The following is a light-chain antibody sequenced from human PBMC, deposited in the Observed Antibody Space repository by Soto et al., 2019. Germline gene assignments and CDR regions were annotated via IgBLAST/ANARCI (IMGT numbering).Light chain of an antibody. CDR2: KAS. CDR1: QSISSW. CDR3: QQYNSYWT. J-gene: IGKJ1*01. Sequence: DIQMTQSPSTLSASVGDRVTITCRASQSISSWLAWYQQKPGKAPKLLIYKASSLESGVPSRFSGSGSGTAFTLTISRLQPDYFATYYCQQYNSYWTFGQGTKVEIK. V-gene: IGKV1-5*03.